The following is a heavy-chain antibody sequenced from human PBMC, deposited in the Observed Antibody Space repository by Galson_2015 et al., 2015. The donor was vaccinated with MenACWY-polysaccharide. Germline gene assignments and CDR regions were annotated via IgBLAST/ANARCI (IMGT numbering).Heavy chain of an antibody. V-gene: IGHV3-7*01. CDR2: IKEDGTEI. J-gene: IGHJ5*02. CDR1: GFTLKNYW. CDR3: VRGLRWFDP. Sequence: SLRLSCAASGFTLKNYWMTWVRQAPGKGLEWVANIKEDGTEINYVDSVKGRFTISRDNAKNSLYLQMNSLRAEDTAVYYCVRGLRWFDPWGQGTLVIVSS.